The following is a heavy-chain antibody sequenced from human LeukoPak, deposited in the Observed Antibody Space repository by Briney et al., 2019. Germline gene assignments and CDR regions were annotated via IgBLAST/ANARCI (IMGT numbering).Heavy chain of an antibody. CDR2: VSGSGSTV. CDR1: GFTFGDHI. V-gene: IGHV3-48*01. Sequence: GGSLGLSCAASGFTFGDHIMNWVRQLSGKRLEWVAYVSGSGSTVYYADSVEGRFTVSRDNGKSSLYLQMNSLRVEDTALYYCVRQVASWGQGTLVTVSS. J-gene: IGHJ4*02. CDR3: VRQVAS.